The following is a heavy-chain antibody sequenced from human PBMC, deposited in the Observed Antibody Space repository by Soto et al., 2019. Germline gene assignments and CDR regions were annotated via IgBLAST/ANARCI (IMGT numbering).Heavy chain of an antibody. CDR2: ISYDGSNK. Sequence: QVQLVESGGGVVQPGRSLRLSCAASGFTFRRYGMHWVRQAPGKGLEWVAIISYDGSNKYYADSVKGRFTISRDDSKNTLYLQMNSLRAEDTAVYDGAKGGEGLYYYDSSGPKSWFDAWGQGTLVTVSS. D-gene: IGHD3-22*01. V-gene: IGHV3-30*18. CDR3: AKGGEGLYYYDSSGPKSWFDA. CDR1: GFTFRRYG. J-gene: IGHJ5*02.